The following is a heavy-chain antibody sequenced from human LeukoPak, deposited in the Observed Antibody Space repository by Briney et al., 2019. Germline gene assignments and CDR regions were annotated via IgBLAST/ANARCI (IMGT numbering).Heavy chain of an antibody. Sequence: GGSLRLSCAASGLTFSSYGMHWVRQAPGKGLEWVAFIRYDGSNKYYADSVKGRFTISRDNSKNTLYLQMNSLRAEDTAVYYCATGPALGSGSYFFDYWGQGTLVTVSS. CDR3: ATGPALGSGSYFFDY. J-gene: IGHJ4*02. V-gene: IGHV3-30*02. CDR2: IRYDGSNK. CDR1: GLTFSSYG. D-gene: IGHD3-10*01.